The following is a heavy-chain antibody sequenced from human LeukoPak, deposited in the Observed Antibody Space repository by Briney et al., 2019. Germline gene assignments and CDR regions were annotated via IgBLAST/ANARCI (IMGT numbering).Heavy chain of an antibody. CDR3: ARERVLRV. Sequence: PEGSLRLSCAASGFTFSDYYMTWIRQAPGKGLEWVSYISSSSSYTNYAASVRGRFTVSRDNAKNSLYLQMNSLRAEDTAVYYCARERVLRVWGQGTLVTVSS. V-gene: IGHV3-11*05. J-gene: IGHJ4*02. CDR1: GFTFSDYY. D-gene: IGHD3-16*01. CDR2: ISSSSSYT.